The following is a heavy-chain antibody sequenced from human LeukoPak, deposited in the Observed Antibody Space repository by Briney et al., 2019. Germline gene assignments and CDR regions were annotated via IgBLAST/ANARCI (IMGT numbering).Heavy chain of an antibody. V-gene: IGHV3-30*02. Sequence: GGSLRLSCAASGFSFRSYGMHWVRQAAGQGLEWVAFIRNDGSDKYYADSVRGRFTISRDNSKNSLHVQMNSLRVEDTGVYYCAKDLEAGTSGYSLDYWGQGTLVSVSS. J-gene: IGHJ4*02. D-gene: IGHD3-22*01. CDR1: GFSFRSYG. CDR3: AKDLEAGTSGYSLDY. CDR2: IRNDGSDK.